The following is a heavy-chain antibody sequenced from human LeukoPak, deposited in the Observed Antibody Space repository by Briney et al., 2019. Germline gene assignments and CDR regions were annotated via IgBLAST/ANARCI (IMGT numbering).Heavy chain of an antibody. D-gene: IGHD3-22*01. CDR3: ARIVNHYDSSGSHPYFDY. Sequence: SETLSLTCAVYGGSFSGYYWSWIRQPPGTGLEWIGEINHSGSTNYNPSLKSRVTISVDTSKNQFSLKLSSVTAADTAVYYCARIVNHYDSSGSHPYFDYWGQGTPVTVSS. CDR1: GGSFSGYY. J-gene: IGHJ4*02. V-gene: IGHV4-34*01. CDR2: INHSGST.